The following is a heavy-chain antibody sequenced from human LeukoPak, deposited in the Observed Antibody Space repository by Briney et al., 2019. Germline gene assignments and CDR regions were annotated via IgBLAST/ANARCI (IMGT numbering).Heavy chain of an antibody. CDR3: AKRLGVAGYFDY. J-gene: IGHJ4*02. V-gene: IGHV3-30-3*02. D-gene: IGHD3-3*01. Sequence: GGSLRLSCAASGFTFSSYAMHWVRQAPGKGLEWVAVISYDGSNKYYADSVKGRFTISRDNSKNTLYLQMNSLRAEDTAIYYCAKRLGVAGYFDYWGQGTLVTVSS. CDR2: ISYDGSNK. CDR1: GFTFSSYA.